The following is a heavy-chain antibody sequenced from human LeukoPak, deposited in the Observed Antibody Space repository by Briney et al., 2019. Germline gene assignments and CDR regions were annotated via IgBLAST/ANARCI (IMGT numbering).Heavy chain of an antibody. J-gene: IGHJ4*02. CDR1: GYTFTSYY. D-gene: IGHD6-13*01. CDR2: INPSGGST. Sequence: ASVKVSCKASGYTFTSYYMHWVRQAPGRGLEWMEIINPSGGSTSYAQKFQGRVTMTRDTSTSTVYMELSSLRSEDTAVYYCARSLITAGSTRSALDYWGQGTLVTVSS. V-gene: IGHV1-46*01. CDR3: ARSLITAGSTRSALDY.